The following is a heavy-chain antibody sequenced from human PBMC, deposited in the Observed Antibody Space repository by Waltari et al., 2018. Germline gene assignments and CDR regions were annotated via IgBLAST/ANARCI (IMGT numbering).Heavy chain of an antibody. J-gene: IGHJ3*02. D-gene: IGHD6-6*01. CDR3: APYSSSSDAFDI. Sequence: QLQLQESGPGLVKPSENLSLTCTVSGVSISSSSYYWGWIRQPPGKGLEWIGSIYYSGSTYYNPSLNSRVTISVDTSKNQFSLKLSSVTAADTAVYYCAPYSSSSDAFDIWGQGTMVTVSS. V-gene: IGHV4-39*07. CDR1: GVSISSSSYY. CDR2: IYYSGST.